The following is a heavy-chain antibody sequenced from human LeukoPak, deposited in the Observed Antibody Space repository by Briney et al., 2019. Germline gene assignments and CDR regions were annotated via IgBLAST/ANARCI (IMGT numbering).Heavy chain of an antibody. J-gene: IGHJ4*02. V-gene: IGHV1-8*01. CDR2: MNPNSGNT. Sequence: ASVKVSCKASGYTFTSYDINWVRQATGQGLEWMGWMNPNSGNTGYAQKFQGRVTITADKSTSTAYMELSSLRSEDPAVYYCARENTAIVYYFDYWGQGTLVTVSS. CDR3: ARENTAIVYYFDY. CDR1: GYTFTSYD. D-gene: IGHD5-18*01.